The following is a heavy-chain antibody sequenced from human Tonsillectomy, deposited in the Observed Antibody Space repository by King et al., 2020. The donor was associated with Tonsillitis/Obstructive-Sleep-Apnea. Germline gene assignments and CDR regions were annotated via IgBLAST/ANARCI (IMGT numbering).Heavy chain of an antibody. CDR3: AKAGSHYDFWSGYSI. D-gene: IGHD3-3*01. CDR1: GFTFSSYG. Sequence: VQLVESGGGVVQPGRSLRLSCAASGFTFSSYGMHWVRQAPGKGLEWVAVISYDGSNKYYADSVKGRFTISRDNSKNTLYLQMNSLRAEDTAVYYCAKAGSHYDFWSGYSIWGQGTMVTVSS. CDR2: ISYDGSNK. V-gene: IGHV3-30*18. J-gene: IGHJ3*02.